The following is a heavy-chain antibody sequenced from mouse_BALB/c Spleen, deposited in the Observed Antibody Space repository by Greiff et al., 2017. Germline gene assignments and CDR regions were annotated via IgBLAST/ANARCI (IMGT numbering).Heavy chain of an antibody. CDR3: ARGHYRYLLYFDY. Sequence: QVQLKESGPELVKPGASVRISCKASGYTFTSYYIHWVKQRPGQGLEWIGWIYPGDGSTKYNEKFKGKTTLTADKSSSTAYMLLSSLTSEDSAIYFCARGHYRYLLYFDYWGQGTTLTVSS. CDR1: GYTFTSYY. V-gene: IGHV1S56*01. J-gene: IGHJ2*01. D-gene: IGHD2-14*01. CDR2: IYPGDGST.